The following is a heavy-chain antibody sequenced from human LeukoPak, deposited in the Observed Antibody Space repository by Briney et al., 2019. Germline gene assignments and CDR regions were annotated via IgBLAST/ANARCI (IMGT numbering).Heavy chain of an antibody. Sequence: SETLSLTCAVYGGSFSGYYWSWIRQPPGKGLEWIGEINHSGSTNYNPSLMSRVTISVDTSKNQFSLKLSSVTAADTAVYYCARCDGHDAFDIWGQGTMVTVSS. J-gene: IGHJ3*02. CDR1: GGSFSGYY. V-gene: IGHV4-34*01. CDR2: INHSGST. D-gene: IGHD5-24*01. CDR3: ARCDGHDAFDI.